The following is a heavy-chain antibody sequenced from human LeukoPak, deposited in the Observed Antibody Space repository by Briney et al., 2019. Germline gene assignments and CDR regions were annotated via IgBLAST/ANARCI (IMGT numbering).Heavy chain of an antibody. Sequence: PGGSLRLSCVASGFTFSRYGMLWVRQAPGKGLEWVSSISSSSSYIYYADSVKGRFTISRDNAKNSLYLQMNSLRAEDTAVYYCARDLSGSYYSTRYFDYWGQGTLVTVSS. D-gene: IGHD1-26*01. CDR1: GFTFSRYG. J-gene: IGHJ4*02. CDR2: ISSSSSYI. CDR3: ARDLSGSYYSTRYFDY. V-gene: IGHV3-21*01.